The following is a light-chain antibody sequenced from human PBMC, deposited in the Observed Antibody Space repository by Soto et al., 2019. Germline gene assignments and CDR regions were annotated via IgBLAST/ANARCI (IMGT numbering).Light chain of an antibody. CDR2: EVS. V-gene: IGLV2-23*02. CDR3: CSYAGSSTFLYV. CDR1: SSDVGSNNL. J-gene: IGLJ1*01. Sequence: QSVLTQPASVSGPPGQSITISCTGTSSDVGSNNLFSWYQQHPGKAPKLMIYEVSKRPSGVSNRFSGSKSGNTASLTISGLQAEYEADYYCCSYAGSSTFLYVFGTGTKVTVL.